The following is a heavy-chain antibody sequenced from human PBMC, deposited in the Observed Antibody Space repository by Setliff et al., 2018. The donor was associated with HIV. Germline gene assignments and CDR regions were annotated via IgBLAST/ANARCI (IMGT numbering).Heavy chain of an antibody. D-gene: IGHD6-19*01. CDR1: GGTFSIYA. CDR3: ARGGDIVVAGTGRYYFDY. V-gene: IGHV1-69*10. J-gene: IGHJ4*02. CDR2: IIPILGMS. Sequence: GASVKVSCKASGGTFSIYAISWVRQAPGQGLEWMGGIIPILGMSIYAQKFQGRVTITADESTGTAYMELSSLRSDDTAVYYCARGGDIVVAGTGRYYFDYWGQGTLVTVSS.